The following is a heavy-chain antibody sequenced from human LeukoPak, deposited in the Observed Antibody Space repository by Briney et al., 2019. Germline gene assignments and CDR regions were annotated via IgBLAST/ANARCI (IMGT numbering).Heavy chain of an antibody. V-gene: IGHV4-31*03. CDR2: IYYSGST. Sequence: SETLSLTCTVSGGSISSGGYYWSWIRQPPGKGLEWIGYIYYSGSTYYNPSLKSRVTISVDTSKNQFSLKLSSVTAADTAVYYCAREIGYYYNSSGYSLFDPWGQGTLVTVSS. CDR1: GGSISSGGYY. J-gene: IGHJ5*02. D-gene: IGHD3-22*01. CDR3: AREIGYYYNSSGYSLFDP.